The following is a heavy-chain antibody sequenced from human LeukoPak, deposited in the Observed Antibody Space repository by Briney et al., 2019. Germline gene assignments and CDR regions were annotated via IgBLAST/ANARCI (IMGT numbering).Heavy chain of an antibody. CDR2: IWYDGSNK. V-gene: IGHV3-30*02. J-gene: IGHJ5*02. CDR3: AKNRARYYYGSGSSLDP. D-gene: IGHD3-10*01. Sequence: GGSLRLSRAASGFTFSSYGMHWVRQAPGKGLEWVAVIWYDGSNKYYADSVKGRFTISRDNSKNTLYLQMNSLRAEDTAVYYCAKNRARYYYGSGSSLDPWGQGTLVTVSS. CDR1: GFTFSSYG.